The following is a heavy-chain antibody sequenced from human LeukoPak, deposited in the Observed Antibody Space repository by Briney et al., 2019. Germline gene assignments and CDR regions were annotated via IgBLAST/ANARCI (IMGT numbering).Heavy chain of an antibody. CDR1: GFTFSSYA. CDR3: AKQGAMVYYYYMDV. D-gene: IGHD5-18*01. CDR2: ISGSGGST. Sequence: GGSRRLSCAASGFTFSSYAMSWVRQAPGKGLEWVSAISGSGGSTYYADSVKGRFTISRDNSKNTLYLQMNSLRAKDTAVYYCAKQGAMVYYYYMDVWGKGTTVTVSS. V-gene: IGHV3-23*01. J-gene: IGHJ6*03.